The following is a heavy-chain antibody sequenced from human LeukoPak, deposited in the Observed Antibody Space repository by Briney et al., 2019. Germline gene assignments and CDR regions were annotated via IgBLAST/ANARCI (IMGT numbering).Heavy chain of an antibody. D-gene: IGHD3-22*01. CDR2: ISYDGSNK. V-gene: IGHV3-30-3*01. Sequence: GGSLRLSCAASGFTFSSYAMHWVRQAPGKGLEWVAVISYDGSNKYYADSVKGRFTISRDNSKNTLYLQMNSLRAEDTAVYYCARVHDSSGYYLLGAFDIWGQGTMVTVSS. CDR3: ARVHDSSGYYLLGAFDI. J-gene: IGHJ3*02. CDR1: GFTFSSYA.